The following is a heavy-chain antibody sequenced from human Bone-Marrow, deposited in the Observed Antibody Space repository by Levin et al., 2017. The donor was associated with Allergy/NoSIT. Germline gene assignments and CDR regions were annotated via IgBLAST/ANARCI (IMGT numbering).Heavy chain of an antibody. CDR3: ARRSDNTGYPLDY. D-gene: IGHD3-22*01. CDR1: GYTFTGYY. V-gene: IGHV1-2*03. Sequence: LGASVKVSCKVSGYTFTGYYLQWVRQAPGQGLEWLGWINPHNGDTDFAQKFQGRVTMTRDTSIRTAYMELTSLKSDDTAVYFCARRSDNTGYPLDYWGQGTLVTVSS. CDR2: INPHNGDT. J-gene: IGHJ4*01.